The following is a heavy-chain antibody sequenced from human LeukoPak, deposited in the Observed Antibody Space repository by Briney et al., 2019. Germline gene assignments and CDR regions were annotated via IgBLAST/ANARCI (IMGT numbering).Heavy chain of an antibody. D-gene: IGHD2-15*01. J-gene: IGHJ4*02. Sequence: SVKVSCKASGGTFSSYAISWVRQAPGQGLEWMGRIIPNLGIANYAQKFQGRVTITADKSTSTAYMELSSLRSEDTAVYYCARDYLNCSGGSCYWGYFDYWGQGTLVTVSS. CDR3: ARDYLNCSGGSCYWGYFDY. CDR1: GGTFSSYA. V-gene: IGHV1-69*04. CDR2: IIPNLGIA.